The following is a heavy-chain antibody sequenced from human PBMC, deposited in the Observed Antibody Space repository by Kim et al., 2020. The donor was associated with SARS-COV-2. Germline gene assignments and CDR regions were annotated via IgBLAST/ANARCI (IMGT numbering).Heavy chain of an antibody. D-gene: IGHD1-26*01. CDR3: ARGIKWELLGDAFDI. CDR2: INHSGST. J-gene: IGHJ3*02. CDR1: GGSFSGYY. Sequence: SETLSLTCAVYGGSFSGYYWSWIRQPPGKGLEWIGEINHSGSTNYNPSLKSRVTISVDTSKNQFSLKLSSVTAADTAVYYCARGIKWELLGDAFDIWGQGTMVTVSS. V-gene: IGHV4-34*01.